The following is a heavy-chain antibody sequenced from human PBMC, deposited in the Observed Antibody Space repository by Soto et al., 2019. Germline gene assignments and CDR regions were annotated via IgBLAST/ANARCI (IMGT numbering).Heavy chain of an antibody. Sequence: ETLSLTCAVYGVSFSGYYWSWIRQPPGKGLEWIGEIYHSGRTNYNPSLKSRVTISVDTSKNQFSLRLSSVTAADTAVYYCARGGYSSGYGWFDPWGQGTQVTVSS. CDR1: GVSFSGYY. CDR2: IYHSGRT. V-gene: IGHV4-34*01. CDR3: ARGGYSSGYGWFDP. D-gene: IGHD6-19*01. J-gene: IGHJ5*02.